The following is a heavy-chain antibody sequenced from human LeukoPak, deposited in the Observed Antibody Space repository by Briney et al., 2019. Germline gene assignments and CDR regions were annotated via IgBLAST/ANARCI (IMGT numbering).Heavy chain of an antibody. D-gene: IGHD3-10*01. CDR3: AKESVSDYYGSGSSTPY. Sequence: GGSLRLSCAASGFTFSSYAMSWFRQALGKGLEWVSGISGSGFSTYYADSVKGRFTISRDNSKNTLSLQMNSLRAEDTAVYFCAKESVSDYYGSGSSTPYWSQGTLVTVSS. J-gene: IGHJ4*02. CDR1: GFTFSSYA. V-gene: IGHV3-23*01. CDR2: ISGSGFST.